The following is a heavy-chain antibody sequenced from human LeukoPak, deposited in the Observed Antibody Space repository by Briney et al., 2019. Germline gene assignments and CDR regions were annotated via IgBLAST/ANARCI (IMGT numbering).Heavy chain of an antibody. V-gene: IGHV3-30-3*01. J-gene: IGHJ4*02. Sequence: GGSLRLSCSASGFPFSSFGMHWVRQAPGKGLEWVAVISYDGSNKYYADSVKGRFTISRDNSKNTLYLQMNSLRAEDTAVYYCARDESYGGNPYYFDYWGQGTLVTVSS. CDR1: GFPFSSFG. CDR2: ISYDGSNK. D-gene: IGHD4-23*01. CDR3: ARDESYGGNPYYFDY.